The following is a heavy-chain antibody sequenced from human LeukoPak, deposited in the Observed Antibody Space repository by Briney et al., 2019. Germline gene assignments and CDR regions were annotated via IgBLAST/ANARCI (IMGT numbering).Heavy chain of an antibody. CDR3: ARRASSPAYYLDY. CDR1: GGSITYNY. CDR2: IFYTGDT. D-gene: IGHD2-21*01. J-gene: IGHJ4*02. V-gene: IGHV4-59*08. Sequence: SETLSLTCTVSGGSITYNYWSWIRQSPGRGLEWISYIFYTGDTNYSPSLRGRVTISIDTSKNQFSLRLSSVTAADTAVYYCARRASSPAYYLDYWGQGTLVTVSS.